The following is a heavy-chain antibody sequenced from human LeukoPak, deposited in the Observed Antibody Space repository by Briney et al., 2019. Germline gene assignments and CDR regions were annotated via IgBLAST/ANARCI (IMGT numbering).Heavy chain of an antibody. J-gene: IGHJ6*04. D-gene: IGHD3-10*02. CDR1: GFTFRTHE. CDR3: AELGITMIGGV. CDR2: ISSSGSTI. Sequence: GGSLRLSCAASGFTFRTHEMNWVRQAPGKGLEWVSYISSSGSTIYYADSVKGRFTISRDNAKNSLYLQMNSLRAGDTAVYYCAELGITMIGGVWGKGTTVTISS. V-gene: IGHV3-48*03.